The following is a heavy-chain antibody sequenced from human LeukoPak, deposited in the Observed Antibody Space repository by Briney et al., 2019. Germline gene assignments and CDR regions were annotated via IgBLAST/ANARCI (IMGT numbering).Heavy chain of an antibody. J-gene: IGHJ6*02. Sequence: GASVKVSCKASGGTFSSYAISWVRQAPGQGLEWMGWISAYNGNTNYAQKLQGRVTMTTDTSTSTAYMELRSLRSDDTAVYYCAREISPTFWSGYYTYYYYGMDVWGQGTTVTVSS. CDR3: AREISPTFWSGYYTYYYYGMDV. CDR1: GGTFSSYA. CDR2: ISAYNGNT. V-gene: IGHV1-18*01. D-gene: IGHD3-3*01.